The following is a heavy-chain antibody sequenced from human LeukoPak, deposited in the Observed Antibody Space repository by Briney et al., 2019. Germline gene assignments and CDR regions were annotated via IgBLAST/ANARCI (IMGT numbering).Heavy chain of an antibody. D-gene: IGHD3-10*02. Sequence: VSAVKVSCKASSYTFSSYSIHWVRQAPAQRLEWVGWINVGSGNTKYSQNFQGRLTITRDTSASTAYMELSSLISEDTAVYFCAREMFGTSRPSDYWGQGTLVTVSS. CDR3: AREMFGTSRPSDY. J-gene: IGHJ4*02. CDR2: INVGSGNT. V-gene: IGHV1-3*01. CDR1: SYTFSSYS.